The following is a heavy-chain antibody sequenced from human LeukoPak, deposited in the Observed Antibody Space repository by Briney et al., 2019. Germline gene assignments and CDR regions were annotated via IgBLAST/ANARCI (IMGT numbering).Heavy chain of an antibody. D-gene: IGHD1-26*01. CDR2: INPNSGGT. Sequence: ASVKVSCKASGYTFTGYYMHWVRQAPGQGLEWMGWINPNSGGTNYAQKFQGRVTMTRDTSISTAYMELSRLRSDDTAVYYCARGGLGSGSPAEADIWGQGTMVTVSS. J-gene: IGHJ3*02. CDR3: ARGGLGSGSPAEADI. V-gene: IGHV1-2*02. CDR1: GYTFTGYY.